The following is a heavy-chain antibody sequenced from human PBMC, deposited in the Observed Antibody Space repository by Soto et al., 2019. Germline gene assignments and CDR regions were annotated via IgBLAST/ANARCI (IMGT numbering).Heavy chain of an antibody. D-gene: IGHD4-17*01. CDR3: ARDRQMTTVTAYYYYYDMDV. CDR1: GFTFSSYA. CDR2: ISGTGGST. Sequence: GGSLRLSCAASGFTFSSYAMSWVRQAPGKGLEWVSAISGTGGSTYYADSVKGRFTISRDNSKNTRYLQMNSLRAEDTAVYYCARDRQMTTVTAYYYYYDMDVWGQGTTVTVSS. V-gene: IGHV3-23*01. J-gene: IGHJ6*02.